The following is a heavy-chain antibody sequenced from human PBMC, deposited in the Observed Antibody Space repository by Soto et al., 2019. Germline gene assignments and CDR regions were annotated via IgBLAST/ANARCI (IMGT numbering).Heavy chain of an antibody. Sequence: SETLSLTCTVSGGSISSGDYYWSWIRQPPGKGLEWIGYIHHSGSTYYNPSLKSRVTISVDTSKNQFSLKLSSVTAADTAVYYCARERPDGARLDPWGQGTLVTVSS. J-gene: IGHJ5*02. V-gene: IGHV4-30-4*01. CDR2: IHHSGST. D-gene: IGHD6-6*01. CDR1: GGSISSGDYY. CDR3: ARERPDGARLDP.